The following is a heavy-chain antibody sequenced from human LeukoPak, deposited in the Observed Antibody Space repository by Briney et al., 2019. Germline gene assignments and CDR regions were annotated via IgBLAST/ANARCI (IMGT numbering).Heavy chain of an antibody. D-gene: IGHD2-8*01. CDR2: IGGTGEA. V-gene: IGHV3-23*01. CDR1: GFTFGDFA. CDR3: AKDSWARNGIYDPFDI. J-gene: IGHJ3*02. Sequence: GGSLRLSCAASGFTFGDFAMSWVRQVPGKRLEWVSVIGGTGEAHYTDSVKGRFTISRDNSKSTLAPQMNSLRPEDTAVYYCAKDSWARNGIYDPFDIWGQGTMVTVSS.